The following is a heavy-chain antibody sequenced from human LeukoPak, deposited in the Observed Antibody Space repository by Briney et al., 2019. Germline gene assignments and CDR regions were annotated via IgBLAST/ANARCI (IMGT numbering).Heavy chain of an antibody. D-gene: IGHD6-13*01. CDR3: AKDGGLQSSSWHY. J-gene: IGHJ4*02. CDR1: GFTFSSYW. Sequence: GGSLRLSCAASGFTFSSYWMSWVRQAPGKGLEWVSGISGSGGSTFYADAVKGRFTISRDNSKNTLYMQMSSLRAEDTAVYYCAKDGGLQSSSWHYWGQGTLVTVSS. V-gene: IGHV3-23*01. CDR2: ISGSGGST.